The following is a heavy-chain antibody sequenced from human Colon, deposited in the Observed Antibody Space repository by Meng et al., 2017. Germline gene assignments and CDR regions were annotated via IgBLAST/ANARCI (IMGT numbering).Heavy chain of an antibody. CDR2: IYYSGST. CDR3: ARTNYGDYNWFDP. J-gene: IGHJ5*02. V-gene: IGHV4-31*02. Sequence: QMQGSGPRRGMPSPTPALTCAVSGGSISSGGFYCGWIRQHPGKGMEWIGYIYYSGSTYYNPSLRSRVAISIDTSKNQFSLKLTSVTAADTAVYFCARTNYGDYNWFDPWGQGTLVTVSS. D-gene: IGHD4-17*01. CDR1: GGSISSGGFY.